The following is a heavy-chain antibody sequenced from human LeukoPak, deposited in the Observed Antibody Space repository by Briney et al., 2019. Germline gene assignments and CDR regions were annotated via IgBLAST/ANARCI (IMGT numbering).Heavy chain of an antibody. V-gene: IGHV1-8*01. D-gene: IGHD3-3*01. J-gene: IGHJ6*02. Sequence: ASVKVSFKASGYIFTIYDVNWVRQAAGQGREWMGWMNPNSGNTGYAQKFQGRVTINRKTSISTAYMELSGLRSEDTAMYYCARGKLSYYDSPPRIMDVWGQGTTVTVSS. CDR2: MNPNSGNT. CDR1: GYIFTIYD. CDR3: ARGKLSYYDSPPRIMDV.